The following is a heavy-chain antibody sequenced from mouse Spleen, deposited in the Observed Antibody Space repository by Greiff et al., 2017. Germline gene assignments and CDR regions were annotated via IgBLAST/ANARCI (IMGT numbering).Heavy chain of an antibody. CDR2: ISNGGGST. J-gene: IGHJ2*01. V-gene: IGHV5-12-2*01. CDR3: ARHESLDY. Sequence: DVKLVESGGGLVQPGGSLKLSCAASGFTFSSYTMSWVRQTPEKRLEWVAYISNGGGSTYYPDTVKGRFTISRDNAKNTLYLQLSSLKSEDTAMYYCARHESLDYWGQGTTLTVSS. CDR1: GFTFSSYT.